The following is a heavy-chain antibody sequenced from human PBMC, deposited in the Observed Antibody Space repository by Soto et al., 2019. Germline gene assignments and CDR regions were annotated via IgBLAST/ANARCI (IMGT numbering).Heavy chain of an antibody. D-gene: IGHD2-2*01. CDR3: ARDFIVVVPAAHGMDV. CDR2: INPNSGDT. Sequence: GASVKVSCKASGYIFTGYYMHWVRQAPGQGLEWMGWINPNSGDTNYTQKFQGRVTMTRDTSISTAYMELSRLRSDDTAVYYCARDFIVVVPAAHGMDVWGQGTTVTVSS. J-gene: IGHJ6*02. CDR1: GYIFTGYY. V-gene: IGHV1-2*02.